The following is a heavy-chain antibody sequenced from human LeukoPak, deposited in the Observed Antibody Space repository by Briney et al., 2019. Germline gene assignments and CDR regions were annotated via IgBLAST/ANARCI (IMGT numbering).Heavy chain of an antibody. CDR3: ARDLYGDYEEQWLDP. CDR2: IYTSGST. J-gene: IGHJ5*02. V-gene: IGHV4-4*07. CDR1: GGSFSSYY. D-gene: IGHD4-17*01. Sequence: SETLSLTCTVSGGSFSSYYWSWIRQPAGKGLEWIGRIYTSGSTNYNPSLMRRVTMSVDTSKNQFSLKLSSVTAADTAVYYCARDLYGDYEEQWLDPWGQGTLVTVSS.